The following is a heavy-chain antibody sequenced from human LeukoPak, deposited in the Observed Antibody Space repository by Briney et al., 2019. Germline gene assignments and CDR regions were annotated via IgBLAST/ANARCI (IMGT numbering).Heavy chain of an antibody. Sequence: PGGSLRLSRAASGFTFSSYWMSWVRHAPGKGLEWVANINQDGSEKYYLDSAKGRFTISRDNARNSLYLQVNSLRAEDTAVYYCARGGTSGYSSTRHFWGGNYYFDYWGQGSLVTVSS. CDR3: ARGGTSGYSSTRHFWGGNYYFDY. V-gene: IGHV3-7*01. J-gene: IGHJ4*02. CDR1: GFTFSSYW. D-gene: IGHD2-2*01. CDR2: INQDGSEK.